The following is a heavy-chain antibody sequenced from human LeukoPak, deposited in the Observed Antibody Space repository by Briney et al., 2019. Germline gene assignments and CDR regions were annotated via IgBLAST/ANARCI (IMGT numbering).Heavy chain of an antibody. CDR1: GFTFSSYA. CDR2: IWYDGSNK. D-gene: IGHD2-21*02. Sequence: PGRSLRLSCAASGFTFSSYAMHWVRQAPGKGPEWVALIWYDGSNKYYGDSVKGRFTISRDNSKNTVYLQMNSLRAEDTGVYYCARDRLEAVTDDDYFDYWGQGTLVTVSS. J-gene: IGHJ4*02. V-gene: IGHV3-33*08. CDR3: ARDRLEAVTDDDYFDY.